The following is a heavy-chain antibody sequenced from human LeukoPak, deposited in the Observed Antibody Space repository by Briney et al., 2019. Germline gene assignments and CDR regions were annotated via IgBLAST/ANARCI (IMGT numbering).Heavy chain of an antibody. Sequence: SVKVSCKAYGGTFSSYTISWVRQAPGQGLEWMGRIIPILGIANYAQKFQGRVTITADKSTSTAYMELSSLRSEDTAVYYCARAEIKRAFDIWGQGTMVTVSS. D-gene: IGHD3-16*01. CDR1: GGTFSSYT. CDR2: IIPILGIA. J-gene: IGHJ3*02. CDR3: ARAEIKRAFDI. V-gene: IGHV1-69*02.